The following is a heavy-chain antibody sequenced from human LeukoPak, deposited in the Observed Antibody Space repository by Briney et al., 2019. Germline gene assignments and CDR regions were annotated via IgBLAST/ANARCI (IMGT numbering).Heavy chain of an antibody. J-gene: IGHJ6*03. CDR2: IKQDGSEK. D-gene: IGHD6-19*01. CDR3: ASVSITVAERDYMDV. CDR1: GFTFSRYW. V-gene: IGHV3-7*01. Sequence: GGSLRLSCAASGFTFSRYWMSWIRQAPGKGLEWVANIKQDGSEKYYVDSVKGRFTISGDNAKNSLSLQMNSLRAEDTAVYYCASVSITVAERDYMDVWGKGTTVTVSS.